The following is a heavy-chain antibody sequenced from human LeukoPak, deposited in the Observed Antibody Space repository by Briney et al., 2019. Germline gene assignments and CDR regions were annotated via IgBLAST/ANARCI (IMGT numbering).Heavy chain of an antibody. V-gene: IGHV4-59*08. CDR2: IHYSGSA. J-gene: IGHJ4*02. CDR3: ARAIEVGAMTPFDY. Sequence: SETLSLTCTVSNGPINTYQWSWIRQPPGKGLEWIGNIHYSGSANYNPSLKSRVIISVDTSKNQFSLKLSSVTAADTAVYYCARAIEVGAMTPFDYWGQGTLVTVSS. CDR1: NGPINTYQ. D-gene: IGHD1-26*01.